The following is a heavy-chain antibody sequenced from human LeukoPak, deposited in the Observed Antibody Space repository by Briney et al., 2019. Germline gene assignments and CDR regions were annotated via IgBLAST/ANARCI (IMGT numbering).Heavy chain of an antibody. CDR2: IYYSGST. CDR3: ARHKGIAADGGWFDP. J-gene: IGHJ5*02. Sequence: SETLSLTCTVSGGSISSYYWSWIRQPPGKGLEWIGYIYYSGSTNYNPSLKSRVTISVDTSKNQFSLKLSSVTDADTAVYYCARHKGIAADGGWFDPWGQGTLVTVSS. V-gene: IGHV4-59*08. CDR1: GGSISSYY. D-gene: IGHD6-13*01.